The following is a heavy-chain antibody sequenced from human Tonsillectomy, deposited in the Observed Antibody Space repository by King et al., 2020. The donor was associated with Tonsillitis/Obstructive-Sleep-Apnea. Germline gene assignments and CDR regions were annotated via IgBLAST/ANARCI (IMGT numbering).Heavy chain of an antibody. J-gene: IGHJ5*02. CDR3: ARVGTIFRVGWFDP. CDR1: GFTFTDYY. V-gene: IGHV3-11*05. D-gene: IGHD3-3*01. CDR2: ISSIGSYT. Sequence: VQLVESGGGLVKPGGSLRLSCAASGFTFTDYYMIWIRQAPGKGLEGVSYISSIGSYTNYADSVKGRFTISRDNAKKSLYLQMNSLRAEDTAVYYCARVGTIFRVGWFDPWGQGTLVTVSS.